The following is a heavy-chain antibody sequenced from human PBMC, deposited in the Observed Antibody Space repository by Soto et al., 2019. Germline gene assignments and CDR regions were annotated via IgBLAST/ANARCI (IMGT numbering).Heavy chain of an antibody. Sequence: ASVKVSCKASGYTFTRSGISWVRQAPGQGLEWMGWISTYNGDTNYAQTFQGRVTMTTDTSTSTVHMEVRSLRSDDTAVYYCARAPYNWNYPYYYYGMDVWGQGTTVTVSS. CDR3: ARAPYNWNYPYYYYGMDV. D-gene: IGHD1-7*01. CDR1: GYTFTRSG. V-gene: IGHV1-18*01. J-gene: IGHJ6*02. CDR2: ISTYNGDT.